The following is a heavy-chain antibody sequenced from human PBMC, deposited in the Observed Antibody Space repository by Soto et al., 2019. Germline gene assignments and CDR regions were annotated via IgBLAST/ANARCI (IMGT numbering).Heavy chain of an antibody. J-gene: IGHJ6*02. CDR1: GFTFSSYG. CDR3: AKDQGRFYGMDV. V-gene: IGHV3-30*18. CDR2: ISYDGSNK. Sequence: QVQLVESGGGVVQPGRSLRLSCAASGFTFSSYGMHWVRQAPGKGLEWVAVISYDGSNKYYADSVKGRFTNSRDNSKNTLYLQMNSLRAEDTAVYYCAKDQGRFYGMDVWGQGTTVTVSS.